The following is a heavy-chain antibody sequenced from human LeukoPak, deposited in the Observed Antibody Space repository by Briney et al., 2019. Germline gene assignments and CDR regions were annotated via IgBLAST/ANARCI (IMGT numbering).Heavy chain of an antibody. D-gene: IGHD3-16*01. V-gene: IGHV3-9*01. CDR1: GFKFDDYA. CDR3: TKDVADYVWGEYRHFDK. Sequence: PGGSLRLSYAASGFKFDDYAMHWVRQVPGKGLEWVAGITWNSDFIAFADSLKGRFSISRDNGKNSLFLQMNSLTPEDTAFYYCTKDVADYVWGEYRHFDKWGQGALVTVSS. CDR2: ITWNSDFI. J-gene: IGHJ4*02.